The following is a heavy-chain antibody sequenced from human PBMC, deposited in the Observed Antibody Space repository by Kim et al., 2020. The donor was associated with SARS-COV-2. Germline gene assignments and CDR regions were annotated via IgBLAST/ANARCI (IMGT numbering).Heavy chain of an antibody. CDR2: IDPSDSYT. V-gene: IGHV5-10-1*01. CDR1: GYSFTTYR. J-gene: IGHJ4*01. D-gene: IGHD6-13*01. Sequence: GESLKISCKASGYSFTTYRISWVRQMPGKGLEWMGRIDPSDSYTKYSPSFQGHVTISADKSISTAYLQWSSLRASDTAMYYCARQGPPYSSSWGYYFDYWGQGTLVTVSS. CDR3: ARQGPPYSSSWGYYFDY.